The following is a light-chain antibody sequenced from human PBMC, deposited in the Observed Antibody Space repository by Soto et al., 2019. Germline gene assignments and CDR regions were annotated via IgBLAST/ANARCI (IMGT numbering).Light chain of an antibody. J-gene: IGKJ1*01. CDR3: QQSYSTPRT. V-gene: IGKV1-39*01. CDR1: QTISTY. Sequence: FDINHCSPALSSPAGDEVIIALRASQTISTYINWYQHKPGKAPRPLISTASSLESGVPSRFSGSGSGTEFTLSINSLQPEDFATYYCQQSYSTPRTFGQGTKVDIK. CDR2: TAS.